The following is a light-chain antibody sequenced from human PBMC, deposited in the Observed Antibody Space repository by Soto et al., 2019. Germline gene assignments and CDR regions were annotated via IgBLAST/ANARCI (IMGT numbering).Light chain of an antibody. J-gene: IGKJ2*01. CDR2: SGS. V-gene: IGKV1-33*01. CDR3: QQYRTVPYT. Sequence: DIQMTQSPSSLSAAIGDRVTITCRASQDISKSLNWYQQRPGKSPKLLMHSGSLLEKWVPSRFSGSASGTDFTVTISGLQPEDVATYYCQQYRTVPYTFGQGTKVDIK. CDR1: QDISKS.